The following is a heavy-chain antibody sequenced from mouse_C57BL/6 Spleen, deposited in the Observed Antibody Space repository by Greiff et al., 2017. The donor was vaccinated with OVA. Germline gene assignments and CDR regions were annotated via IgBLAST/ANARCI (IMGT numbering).Heavy chain of an antibody. CDR2: INPNNGGT. V-gene: IGHV1-26*01. J-gene: IGHJ2*01. CDR1: GYTFTDYY. CDR3: ARHQLGRDYFDY. D-gene: IGHD4-1*02. Sequence: VQLKESGPELVKPGASVKISCKASGYTFTDYYMNWVKQSHGKSLEWIGDINPNNGGTSYNQKFKGKATLTVDKSSSTAYMELRSLTSEDSAVYYCARHQLGRDYFDYWGQGTTLTVSS.